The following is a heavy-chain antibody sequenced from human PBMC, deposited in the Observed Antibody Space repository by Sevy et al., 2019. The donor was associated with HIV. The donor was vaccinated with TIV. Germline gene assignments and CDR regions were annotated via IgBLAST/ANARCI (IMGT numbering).Heavy chain of an antibody. CDR2: IWFDGSSK. Sequence: GGSLRLSCVASGFTFNSYGMHWVRQAPGKGLEWVACIWFDGSSKHYADSVKGRFTISRDDSKNTLYLQRNSLRADDTALYYCARVGIWGALPLGLGYFDYWGQGALVTVSS. D-gene: IGHD3-16*01. J-gene: IGHJ4*02. CDR3: ARVGIWGALPLGLGYFDY. CDR1: GFTFNSYG. V-gene: IGHV3-33*01.